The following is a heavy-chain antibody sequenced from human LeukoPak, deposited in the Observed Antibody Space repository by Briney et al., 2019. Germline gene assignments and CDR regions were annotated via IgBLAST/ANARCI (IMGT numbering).Heavy chain of an antibody. CDR1: GGSISSYY. CDR3: AREGMAIGFARFPIFNY. D-gene: IGHD3-3*01. J-gene: IGHJ4*02. Sequence: SETLSLTCTVSGGSISSYYWNWIRQPPGKGLEWIGDIYYSGSPNYNPSLKSRVTISVDTAKNQFSLRLTSVTAADTAVYYCAREGMAIGFARFPIFNYWGQGTLVTVSS. V-gene: IGHV4-59*01. CDR2: IYYSGSP.